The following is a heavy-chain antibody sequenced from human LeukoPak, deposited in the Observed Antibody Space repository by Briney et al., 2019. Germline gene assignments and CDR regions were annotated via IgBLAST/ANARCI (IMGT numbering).Heavy chain of an antibody. V-gene: IGHV1-69*04. CDR2: IIPILGIA. CDR3: ARADTAMERSFDY. D-gene: IGHD5-18*01. CDR1: GGTFSSYA. Sequence: SVKVSCKASGGTFSSYAISWVRQAPGQGLEWMGRIIPILGIANYAQKFQGRVTITADKSTSTAYMELSSLRSEDTAVYYCARADTAMERSFDYWAREPWSPSPQ. J-gene: IGHJ4*02.